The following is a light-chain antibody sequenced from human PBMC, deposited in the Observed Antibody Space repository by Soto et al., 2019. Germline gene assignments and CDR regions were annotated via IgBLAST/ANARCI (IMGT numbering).Light chain of an antibody. V-gene: IGKV3-20*01. CDR1: QNVGANY. J-gene: IGKJ5*01. CDR2: HAS. CDR3: QQYASSQLT. Sequence: EIVLTQSPGTLSLSPGERATLSCRASQNVGANYLAWYQQKPGQAPRLLIYHASTRASGIPDRFSGSVSGTDFTLTITRLEPADFALYYCQQYASSQLTFGQGTRLETK.